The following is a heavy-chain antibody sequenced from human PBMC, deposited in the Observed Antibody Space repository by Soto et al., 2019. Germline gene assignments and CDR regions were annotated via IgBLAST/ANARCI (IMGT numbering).Heavy chain of an antibody. CDR2: IKSDGGAT. CDR3: ARDPAPGRNLFDP. D-gene: IGHD2-2*01. V-gene: IGHV3-74*01. Sequence: EVQLVESGGGLVQPGESLRLSCAASGFTISTYWMHWVRQAPGKGLVWVSRIKSDGGATNYADSLEGRFTISRDNAKNTVYLQMNKLRAEYTAMYYCARDPAPGRNLFDPWGQGTMVTVSS. CDR1: GFTISTYW. J-gene: IGHJ5*02.